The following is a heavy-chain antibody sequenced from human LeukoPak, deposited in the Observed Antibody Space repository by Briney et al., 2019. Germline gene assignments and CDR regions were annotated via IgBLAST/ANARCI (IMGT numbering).Heavy chain of an antibody. CDR2: INPSSGKT. CDR3: AKGIAAAGTYISLRYYYYGMDV. V-gene: IGHV1-8*01. D-gene: IGHD6-13*01. Sequence: ASVKVSCKPSGYTFTSYDIYWVPQAPGQRAEWVGWINPSSGKTGYAQKFQGRVTMTRDTSISTAHMELSSLRSEDTAVYYCAKGIAAAGTYISLRYYYYGMDVWGQGTTVTVSS. J-gene: IGHJ6*02. CDR1: GYTFTSYD.